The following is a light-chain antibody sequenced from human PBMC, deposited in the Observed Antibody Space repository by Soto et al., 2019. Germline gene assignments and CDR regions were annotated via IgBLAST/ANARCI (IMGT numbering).Light chain of an antibody. Sequence: DIQMTQSPSTLSASVGNIVTITCRASQSISTWLAWYQQKPGKAPKLLIYDVSTLESGVPSRLSGSGSETEFTLTISSMQPDDFATYYCQQYSTYSGFGQGTKVDIK. CDR1: QSISTW. CDR2: DVS. V-gene: IGKV1-5*01. CDR3: QQYSTYSG. J-gene: IGKJ1*01.